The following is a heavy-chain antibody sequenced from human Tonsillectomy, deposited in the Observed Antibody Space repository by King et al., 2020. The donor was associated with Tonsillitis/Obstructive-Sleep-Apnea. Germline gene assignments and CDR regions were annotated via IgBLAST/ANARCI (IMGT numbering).Heavy chain of an antibody. CDR1: GFTFDDYA. D-gene: IGHD6-13*01. Sequence: VQLVESGGGLVQPGRSLRLSCAASGFTFDDYAMCWVRQAPGKGLEWVSGISWNSGSLVYADSVKGRFTISRDNAKNSLYLQMNSLRAEDTALYYCAKDLIIAVSGTPGDAFDIWGQGTMVTVSS. J-gene: IGHJ3*02. CDR3: AKDLIIAVSGTPGDAFDI. V-gene: IGHV3-9*01. CDR2: ISWNSGSL.